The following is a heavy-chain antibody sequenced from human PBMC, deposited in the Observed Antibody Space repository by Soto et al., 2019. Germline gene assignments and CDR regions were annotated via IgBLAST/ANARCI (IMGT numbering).Heavy chain of an antibody. J-gene: IGHJ5*02. CDR2: MNPNSGNT. D-gene: IGHD6-13*01. Sequence: GASVKVSSKASGYTFTSYDLNRVRKAAGQGLEWMGWMNPNSGNTGYAQKFQGRVSMTRNTSISTAYMELSSLRSEDTAVYYCASRAAGRPFDPWGQGTLVTVSS. CDR3: ASRAAGRPFDP. CDR1: GYTFTSYD. V-gene: IGHV1-8*01.